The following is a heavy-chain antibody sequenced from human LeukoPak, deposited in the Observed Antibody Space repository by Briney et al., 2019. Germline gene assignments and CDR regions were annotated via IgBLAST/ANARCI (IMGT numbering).Heavy chain of an antibody. Sequence: SETLSLTCTVSGVSISSVGYYWSWIRQYPGKGLEWIVYISYSGNTYYNPSLKSRVSISADTSKTQSSLNLSSVIAADTALYYCARDWPYYYDGSAYHNAFDIWGQGTMVTVSS. CDR1: GVSISSVGYY. CDR2: ISYSGNT. V-gene: IGHV4-31*03. D-gene: IGHD3-22*01. CDR3: ARDWPYYYDGSAYHNAFDI. J-gene: IGHJ3*02.